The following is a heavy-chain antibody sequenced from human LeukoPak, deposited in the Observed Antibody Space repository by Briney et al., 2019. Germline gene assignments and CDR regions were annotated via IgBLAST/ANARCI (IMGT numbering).Heavy chain of an antibody. CDR2: IRYDGSNK. Sequence: GGSLRLSCAASGFTFSSYGMHWVRQAPGKGLEWVAFIRYDGSNKYYADSVKGRFTISRDNSKNTLYLQMNSLRAEDTAVYYCAREVTMIMSHAFDIWGQGTMVTVSS. CDR3: AREVTMIMSHAFDI. CDR1: GFTFSSYG. D-gene: IGHD3-22*01. J-gene: IGHJ3*02. V-gene: IGHV3-30*02.